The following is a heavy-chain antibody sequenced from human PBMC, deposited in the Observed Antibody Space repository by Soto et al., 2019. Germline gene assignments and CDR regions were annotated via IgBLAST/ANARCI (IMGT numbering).Heavy chain of an antibody. CDR2: IYPGDSDT. CDR3: ARTSAAGKYSAGMDV. CDR1: GYSFTSYW. V-gene: IGHV5-51*01. Sequence: PGESLKISCKGSGYSFTSYWIGWVRQMPGKGLEWMGIIYPGDSDTRYSPSFQGQVTISADKSISTAYLQWSSLKASDTAMYYCARTSAAGKYSAGMDVWGQGTTVTVSS. D-gene: IGHD6-13*01. J-gene: IGHJ6*02.